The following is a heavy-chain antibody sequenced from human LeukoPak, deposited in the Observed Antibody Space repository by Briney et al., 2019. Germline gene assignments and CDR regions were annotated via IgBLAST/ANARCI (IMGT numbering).Heavy chain of an antibody. J-gene: IGHJ4*02. Sequence: GGSLRLSCAGSGFTFSNYGMHWVRQAPGKGPEWVAVISYDGTNKYYADSVKGRFTISRDNSKNTVYLQMNSLRAEDTAVYYCARGSIVGARGVGEYWGQGTLVTVSS. D-gene: IGHD1-26*01. CDR2: ISYDGTNK. CDR1: GFTFSNYG. CDR3: ARGSIVGARGVGEY. V-gene: IGHV3-30*03.